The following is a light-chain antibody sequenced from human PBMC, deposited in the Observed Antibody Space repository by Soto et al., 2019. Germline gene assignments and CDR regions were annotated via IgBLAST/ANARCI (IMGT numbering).Light chain of an antibody. CDR2: GAY. CDR3: NQYGNPRWT. CDR1: QSVSSRY. Sequence: EIVLTQSPGTLSLSPGERATLSCMTSQSVSSRYLAWYQQKPGQAHRLLISGAYISTTGIPHRFSGSGSGTDFTTTISRREPKDFAVDYWNQYGNPRWTFGQGTTVEIQ. V-gene: IGKV3-20*01. J-gene: IGKJ1*01.